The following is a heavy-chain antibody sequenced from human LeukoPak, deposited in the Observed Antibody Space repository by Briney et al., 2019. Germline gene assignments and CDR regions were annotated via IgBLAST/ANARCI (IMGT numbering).Heavy chain of an antibody. D-gene: IGHD5-24*01. V-gene: IGHV3-7*03. Sequence: GGSLRLYCAASGFIFGSYWMSWVRQAPGKGLEWVANIKQDGSEKYYVDSVKGRFTISRDNAKNSLYLQMNSLRAEDTAVYYCARSAGRGCLHPPELDYGGQGPLVPVSS. CDR2: IKQDGSEK. CDR1: GFIFGSYW. CDR3: ARSAGRGCLHPPELDY. J-gene: IGHJ4*02.